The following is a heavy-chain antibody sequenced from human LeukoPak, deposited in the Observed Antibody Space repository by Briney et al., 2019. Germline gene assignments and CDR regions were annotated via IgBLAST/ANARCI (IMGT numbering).Heavy chain of an antibody. D-gene: IGHD3-22*01. J-gene: IGHJ4*02. V-gene: IGHV3-7*01. CDR3: AREGPDYDSSGLFDY. CDR1: GFTFSSYW. Sequence: GGSLRLSCAASGFTFSSYWMSWVRQAPGKGLEWVANIKQDGSEKYYVDSVKGRFTISRDNAKNSLYLQMNSLRAEDTAVYYCAREGPDYDSSGLFDYWGQGTLVTVSP. CDR2: IKQDGSEK.